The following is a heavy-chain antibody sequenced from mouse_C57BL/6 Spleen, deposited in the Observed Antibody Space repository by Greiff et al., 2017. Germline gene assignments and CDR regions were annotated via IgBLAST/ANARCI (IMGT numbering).Heavy chain of an antibody. CDR1: GFTFSNSW. CDR3: TGACYSNKAWFAY. Sequence: EVLLVESGGGLVQPGGSMKLSCVASGFTFSNSWMNWVRQSPGKGLEWVAQIRLKSDNYATHYAESVKGRFTISRDDSKSSVYLQVNNLRAEDTAVYYCTGACYSNKAWFAYWGQGTLVTVSA. CDR2: IRLKSDNYAT. J-gene: IGHJ3*01. D-gene: IGHD2-5*01. V-gene: IGHV6-3*01.